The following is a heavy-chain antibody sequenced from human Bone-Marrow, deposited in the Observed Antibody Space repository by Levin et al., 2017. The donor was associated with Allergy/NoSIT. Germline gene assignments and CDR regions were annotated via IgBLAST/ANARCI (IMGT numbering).Heavy chain of an antibody. CDR2: ISYDGSNK. J-gene: IGHJ4*02. V-gene: IGHV3-30-3*01. Sequence: PGESLKISCAASGFTFSSYAMHWVRQAPGKGLEWVAVISYDGSNKYYADSVKGRFTISRDNSKNTLYLQMNSLRAEDTAVYYCAAPSGYYDILTGFFDYWGQGTLVTVSS. D-gene: IGHD3-9*01. CDR3: AAPSGYYDILTGFFDY. CDR1: GFTFSSYA.